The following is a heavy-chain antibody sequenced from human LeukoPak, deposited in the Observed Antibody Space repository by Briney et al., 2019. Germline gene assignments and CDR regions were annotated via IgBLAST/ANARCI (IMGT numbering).Heavy chain of an antibody. J-gene: IGHJ4*02. Sequence: GGSLRLSCAASGFTFDDYVMYWVRQAPGKGLEWVSGISWNSGSIGYADSVKGRFTISRDNAKNSLYLQMNSLRAEDTALYYCAKGSIAVAVRAPVDYWGQGTLVTVSS. D-gene: IGHD6-19*01. CDR2: ISWNSGSI. CDR1: GFTFDDYV. CDR3: AKGSIAVAVRAPVDY. V-gene: IGHV3-9*01.